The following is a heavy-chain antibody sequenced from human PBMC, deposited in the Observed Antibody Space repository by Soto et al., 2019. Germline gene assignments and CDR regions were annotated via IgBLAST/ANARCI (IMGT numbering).Heavy chain of an antibody. J-gene: IGHJ4*02. CDR1: GAAITFGGYS. CDR3: ARGGVYDSFDY. V-gene: IGHV4-30-2*01. D-gene: IGHD1-1*01. Sequence: SETLSLTCTVSGAAITFGGYSLSWIRQTPGKGLEWIGYINHLETTFYNPSFESRLTLSIDRAKNQFSLKLHSMSAADRAVYFCARGGVYDSFDYWGQGILVTVSS. CDR2: INHLETT.